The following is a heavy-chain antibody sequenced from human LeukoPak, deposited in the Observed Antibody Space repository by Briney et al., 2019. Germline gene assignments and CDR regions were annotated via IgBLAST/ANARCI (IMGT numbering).Heavy chain of an antibody. D-gene: IGHD2-15*01. J-gene: IGHJ4*02. V-gene: IGHV3-30*18. Sequence: PGGSLRLSCAASGFTFSSYGMHWVRQAPGKGLEWVAVISYDGSNKYYADSVKGRFTISRDNSKNTLYLQMNSLRAEDTAVYYCAKGLVGGYCSGGSCYDIDYWGQGTLVTVSS. CDR3: AKGLVGGYCSGGSCYDIDY. CDR1: GFTFSSYG. CDR2: ISYDGSNK.